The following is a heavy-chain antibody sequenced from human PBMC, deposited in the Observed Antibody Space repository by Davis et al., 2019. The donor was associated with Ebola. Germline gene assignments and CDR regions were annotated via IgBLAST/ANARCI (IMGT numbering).Heavy chain of an antibody. D-gene: IGHD3-10*01. V-gene: IGHV1-3*01. J-gene: IGHJ4*02. CDR3: ARGQGYYGSRSTYPTGY. CDR1: GYTFTSYA. Sequence: ASVKVSCKASGYTFTSYAMHWVRQAPGQRLEWMGWINAGNGNTKYSQKSQGRVTITRDTSASTAYMELSSLRSEDTAVYYCARGQGYYGSRSTYPTGYWGQGTLVTVSS. CDR2: INAGNGNT.